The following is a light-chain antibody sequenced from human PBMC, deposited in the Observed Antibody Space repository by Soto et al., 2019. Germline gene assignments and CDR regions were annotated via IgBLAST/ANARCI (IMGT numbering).Light chain of an antibody. CDR2: DAS. V-gene: IGKV3-20*01. CDR3: QQYGSSPVT. Sequence: EIVLTQSPGTLSLSPGERATLSCRASQSVSSSYLAWYQQKPGQAPRLLIYDASGRATGIPDTFSGSGSGTDFTLTISRLEPEDFAVYYCQQYGSSPVTFGQGTRLEIK. CDR1: QSVSSSY. J-gene: IGKJ5*01.